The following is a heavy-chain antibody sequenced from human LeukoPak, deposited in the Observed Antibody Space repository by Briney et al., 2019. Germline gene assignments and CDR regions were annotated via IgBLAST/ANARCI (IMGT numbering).Heavy chain of an antibody. V-gene: IGHV3-30*18. CDR3: AKSGYGGNSGFDY. D-gene: IGHD4-23*01. Sequence: TGGSLRLSCAASGFTFSSYGMHWVRQAPGKGLEWVAVISYDGSDKYYADSVKGRFTISRDNSKNTLYLQMNSLRAEDTAVYYCAKSGYGGNSGFDYWGQGTLVTVSS. CDR2: ISYDGSDK. CDR1: GFTFSSYG. J-gene: IGHJ4*02.